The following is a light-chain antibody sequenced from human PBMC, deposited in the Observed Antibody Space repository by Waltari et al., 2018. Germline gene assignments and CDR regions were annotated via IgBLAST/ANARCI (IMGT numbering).Light chain of an antibody. CDR2: GAS. Sequence: ESVLRQSPGTLSLSPGERATLSCRASQSVSSSDLAWYQQTPGQAPRLLIYGASSRATGIPDRFSGSGSGTDFTLTLSRLEPDAFAVYYCQQYGSSPFPFGPGTKVDIK. CDR3: QQYGSSPFP. V-gene: IGKV3-20*01. CDR1: QSVSSSD. J-gene: IGKJ3*01.